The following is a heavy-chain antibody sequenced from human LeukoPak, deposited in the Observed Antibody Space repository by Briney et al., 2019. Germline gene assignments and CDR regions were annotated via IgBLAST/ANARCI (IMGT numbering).Heavy chain of an antibody. CDR1: GGSFSGYY. D-gene: IGHD3-22*01. Sequence: SETLSLTCAVYGGSFSGYYWSWIRQPPGKGLEWIGEINHSGSTNYNLSLKSRVTISVDTSKNQFSLKLSSVTAADTAVYYCARVRQTYYYDSSGYYGVWGQGTLVTVSS. CDR3: ARVRQTYYYDSSGYYGV. V-gene: IGHV4-34*01. J-gene: IGHJ4*02. CDR2: INHSGST.